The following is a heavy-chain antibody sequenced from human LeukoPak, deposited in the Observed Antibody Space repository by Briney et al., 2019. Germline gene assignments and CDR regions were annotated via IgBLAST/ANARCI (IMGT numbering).Heavy chain of an antibody. Sequence: SETLSLTCAVYGGSFSGYCWSWIRQPPGKGLEWIGEINHSGSTNYNPSLKSRVTISVDTSKNQFSLKLSSVTAADTAVYYCARGAWATRRGSWGLGTPVIVSS. V-gene: IGHV4-34*01. CDR1: GGSFSGYC. CDR2: INHSGST. J-gene: IGHJ5*02. D-gene: IGHD2-15*01. CDR3: ARGAWATRRGS.